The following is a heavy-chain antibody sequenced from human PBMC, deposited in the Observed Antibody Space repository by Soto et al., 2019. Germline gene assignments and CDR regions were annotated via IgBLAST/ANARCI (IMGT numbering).Heavy chain of an antibody. V-gene: IGHV3-23*01. CDR2: VDSSGRT. D-gene: IGHD2-15*01. CDR3: ARGGVVVVAATPGFDY. J-gene: IGHJ4*02. CDR1: GFTFSSYA. Sequence: EVQLLESGGGLVQPGGSLRLSCAASGFTFSSYAMSWVRQAPGKGPEWVSLVDSSGRTYYTDSVKGRFTVSRDNSENTVYLQMNSLRAEDTAVYYCARGGVVVVAATPGFDYWGQGTLVTVSS.